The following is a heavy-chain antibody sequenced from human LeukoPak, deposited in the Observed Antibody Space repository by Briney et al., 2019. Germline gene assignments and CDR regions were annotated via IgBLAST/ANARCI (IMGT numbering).Heavy chain of an antibody. D-gene: IGHD1-1*01. CDR3: ARDRVRGNANPYFDY. CDR1: GNSVSGYY. Sequence: SETLSLTCTVSGNSVSGYYWTWIRQPPGKGLEWIGYLYYSGSTNYNPSLKSRVTISIDTSKNQFSLKLSSVTAADTAVYYCARDRVRGNANPYFDYWGQGTLVTVSS. J-gene: IGHJ4*02. CDR2: LYYSGST. V-gene: IGHV4-59*02.